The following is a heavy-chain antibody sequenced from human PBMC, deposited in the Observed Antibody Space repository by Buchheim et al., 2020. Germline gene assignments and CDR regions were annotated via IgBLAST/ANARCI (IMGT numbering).Heavy chain of an antibody. CDR1: GFTFSSYA. V-gene: IGHV3-30-3*01. CDR2: ISYDGSNK. D-gene: IGHD6-19*01. J-gene: IGHJ4*02. Sequence: QVQLVESGGGVVQPGRSLRLSCAASGFTFSSYAMHWVRQAPGKGLEWVAVISYDGSNKYYADSVKGRFTISRDNSKHTLFLQMNSLRAEDTAVYYCASQTGQWLVPEFDYWGQGTL. CDR3: ASQTGQWLVPEFDY.